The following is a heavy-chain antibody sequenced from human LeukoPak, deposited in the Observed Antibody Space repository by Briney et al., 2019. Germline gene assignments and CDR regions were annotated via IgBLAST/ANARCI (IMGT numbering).Heavy chain of an antibody. J-gene: IGHJ4*02. CDR2: IYAGDSDT. V-gene: IGHV5-51*01. CDR3: ARQAGGTGSGSYYVY. D-gene: IGHD3-10*01. CDR1: GYSFTYYW. Sequence: GESLKISCKGSGYSFTYYWIGWVRQMPGKGLEWMGIIYAGDSDTRYSPSFQGQVTISADKSISTAYLQWSSLKASDTAMYYCARQAGGTGSGSYYVYWGQGTLVTVSS.